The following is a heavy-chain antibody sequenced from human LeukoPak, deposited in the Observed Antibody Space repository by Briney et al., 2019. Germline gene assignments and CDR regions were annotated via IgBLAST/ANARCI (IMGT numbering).Heavy chain of an antibody. CDR3: ARGNHYYDSSGYYRDAFDI. CDR1: GGSFSGYY. Sequence: PSETLSLTCAVYGGSFSGYYWSWIRQPPGKGLEWIGEINHSGSTNYNPSLKSRVTISVDTSKNQFSLKLSSVTAADTAVYYCARGNHYYDSSGYYRDAFDIWGQGTMVTVSS. D-gene: IGHD3-22*01. J-gene: IGHJ3*02. CDR2: INHSGST. V-gene: IGHV4-34*01.